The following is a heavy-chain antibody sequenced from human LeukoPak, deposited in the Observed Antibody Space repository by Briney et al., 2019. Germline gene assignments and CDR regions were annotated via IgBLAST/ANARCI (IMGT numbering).Heavy chain of an antibody. V-gene: IGHV1-8*03. CDR3: ARGPYRDSSGYYDYYYYYMDV. Sequence: ASVKVSCKASGYTFTSYDINWVRQATGQGLEWMGWMNPNSGNTGYAQKFQGRVTITRNTSISTAYMELSSLRSEDTAVYYCARGPYRDSSGYYDYYYYYMDVWGKGTTVTVSS. CDR1: GYTFTSYD. CDR2: MNPNSGNT. J-gene: IGHJ6*03. D-gene: IGHD3-22*01.